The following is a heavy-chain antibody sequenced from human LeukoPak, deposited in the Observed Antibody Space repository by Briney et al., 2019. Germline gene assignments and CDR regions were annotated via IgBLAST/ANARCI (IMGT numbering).Heavy chain of an antibody. CDR1: GGTFSSYA. CDR3: ARTTLSPYCGGDCYYFDY. V-gene: IGHV1-69*13. J-gene: IGHJ4*02. CDR2: IIPIFGTA. Sequence: ASVKVSCKASGGTFSSYAISWVRQAPGQGLEWMGGIIPIFGTANYAQKFQGRVTITADESTSTAYMELSSLRSEDTAVYYCARTTLSPYCGGDCYYFDYWGQGTLVTVSS. D-gene: IGHD2-21*02.